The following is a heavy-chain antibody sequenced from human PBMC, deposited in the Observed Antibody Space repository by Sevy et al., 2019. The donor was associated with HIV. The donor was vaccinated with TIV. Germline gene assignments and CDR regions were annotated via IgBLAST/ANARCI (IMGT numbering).Heavy chain of an antibody. V-gene: IGHV1-18*01. CDR1: GYPFTIFY. Sequence: ASVKVSCKASGYPFTIFYINWVRQAPGQGLEWMGWIAAYNGNTNYAHKLQDRLTMTTDTSTTTAYMELRILTSDDTALYYCARGQASYTEHSSVDYWAQGTLVTVSS. D-gene: IGHD6-6*01. J-gene: IGHJ4*02. CDR2: IAAYNGNT. CDR3: ARGQASYTEHSSVDY.